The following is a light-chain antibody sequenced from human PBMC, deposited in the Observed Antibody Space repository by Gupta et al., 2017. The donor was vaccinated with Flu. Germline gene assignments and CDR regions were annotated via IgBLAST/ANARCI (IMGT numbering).Light chain of an antibody. CDR2: DVS. CDR1: SSDVGGYNY. J-gene: IGLJ1*01. CDR3: CSFAGSYTYV. V-gene: IGLV2-11*01. Sequence: SVTISCTGISSDVGGYNYVSWYQQPPGKAPKLMIYDVSKRPAGVPDRFSGSKSGNTASLTISGLQAEEEADYYCCSFAGSYTYVFGTGTKVTVL.